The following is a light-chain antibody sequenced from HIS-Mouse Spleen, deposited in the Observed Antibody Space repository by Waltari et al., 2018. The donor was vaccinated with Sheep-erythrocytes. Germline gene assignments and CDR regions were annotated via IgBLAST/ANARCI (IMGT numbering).Light chain of an antibody. Sequence: DPAVSVALGQTVRITCQGDSLRSYYASWFQQKPGQAPVLVIYGKNNRPSGIPDRFSGPSSGNTASLTITGAQAEDEADFYCNSRDSSGNHLGVVFGGGTKLTVL. CDR2: GKN. J-gene: IGLJ2*01. CDR1: SLRSYY. CDR3: NSRDSSGNHLGVV. V-gene: IGLV3-19*01.